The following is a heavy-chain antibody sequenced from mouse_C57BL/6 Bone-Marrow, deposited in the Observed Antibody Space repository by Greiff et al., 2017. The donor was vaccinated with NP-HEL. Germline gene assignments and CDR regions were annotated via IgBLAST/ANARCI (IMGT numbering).Heavy chain of an antibody. CDR3: ARVYGNYDYYYAMDY. CDR1: GFTFSSYA. V-gene: IGHV5-4*01. Sequence: EVHLVESGGGLVKPGGSLKLSCAASGFTFSSYAMSWVRQTPEKRLEWVATIIDGGSYTYYPDNVKGRFTISRDNAKNNLYLQMSHLKSEDTAMYYCARVYGNYDYYYAMDYWGQGTSVTVSS. D-gene: IGHD2-1*01. CDR2: IIDGGSYT. J-gene: IGHJ4*01.